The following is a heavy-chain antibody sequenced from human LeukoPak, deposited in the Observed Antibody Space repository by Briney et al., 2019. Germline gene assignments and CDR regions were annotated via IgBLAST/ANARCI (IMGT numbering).Heavy chain of an antibody. CDR3: ARGPLHYDFWSGYSYYYGMDV. Sequence: ASVKVSCKASGYTFTSYDINWVRQATGQGLEWMGWMNPNSGNTGYAQKFQGRVTMTRNTSISTAYMELSSLRSEDTAVYYCARGPLHYDFWSGYSYYYGMDVWGQGTTVTVS. D-gene: IGHD3-3*01. CDR1: GYTFTSYD. J-gene: IGHJ6*02. CDR2: MNPNSGNT. V-gene: IGHV1-8*01.